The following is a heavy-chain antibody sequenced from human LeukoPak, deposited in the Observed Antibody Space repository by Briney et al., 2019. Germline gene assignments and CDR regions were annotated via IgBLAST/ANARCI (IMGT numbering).Heavy chain of an antibody. CDR2: ITDAIGST. CDR1: GFTFSSSS. J-gene: IGHJ4*02. Sequence: GGSLRLSCAASGFTFSSSSISWVRQAPGKGLEWVSAITDAIGSTHYADSVKGRFTISSDNSKNTVYLQMNSLRPEDMAVYYCAKEIFSGLLYIDYWGQGTLVTVSS. D-gene: IGHD5-12*01. CDR3: AKEIFSGLLYIDY. V-gene: IGHV3-23*01.